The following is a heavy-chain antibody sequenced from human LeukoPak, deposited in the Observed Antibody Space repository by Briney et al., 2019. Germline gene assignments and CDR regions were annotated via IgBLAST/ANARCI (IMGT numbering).Heavy chain of an antibody. CDR3: AKAYNWDYLSYFDC. CDR2: ISDSGGST. J-gene: IGHJ4*02. Sequence: TGGSLRLSCAASGFTFSSYVMSWVRQAPGKGLEWVSGISDSGGSTYYADSVKGRFTISRDNSRNTLYLQMNSLRAEDTAVYYCAKAYNWDYLSYFDCWGQGTLVTVSS. CDR1: GFTFSSYV. D-gene: IGHD1-7*01. V-gene: IGHV3-23*01.